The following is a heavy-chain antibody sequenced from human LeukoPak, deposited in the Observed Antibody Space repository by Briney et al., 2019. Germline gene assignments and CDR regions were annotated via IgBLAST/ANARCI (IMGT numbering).Heavy chain of an antibody. V-gene: IGHV3-13*01. D-gene: IGHD4-17*01. CDR2: IDRDGVT. CDR1: GFIFTKYD. CDR3: ARENLEYGDYAIDY. J-gene: IGHJ4*02. Sequence: HPGGSLRLSCAASGFIFTKYDMHWVRHVTGRGLEWVSGIDRDGVTYYSDSVKGRFTMSRENGENSVYLQLNSLRAGDTAVYFCARENLEYGDYAIDYWGQGILVTVFS.